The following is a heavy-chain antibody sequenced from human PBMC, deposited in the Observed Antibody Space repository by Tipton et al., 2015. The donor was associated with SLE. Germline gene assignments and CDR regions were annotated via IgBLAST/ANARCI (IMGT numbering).Heavy chain of an antibody. D-gene: IGHD5-18*01. CDR2: VSHDGNS. J-gene: IGHJ4*02. V-gene: IGHV4-59*04. CDR1: GGFINTHY. Sequence: TLSLTCTVSGGFINTHYWSWIRQPPGKGLEWIGTVSHDGNSYYSPSLNNRVTISVDTSNNKFTLELNSVTAADTAIYYCAMDTSIWLRFDHWGQGTLVTVSS. CDR3: AMDTSIWLRFDH.